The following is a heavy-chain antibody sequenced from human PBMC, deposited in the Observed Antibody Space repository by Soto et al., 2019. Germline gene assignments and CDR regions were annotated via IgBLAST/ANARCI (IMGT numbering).Heavy chain of an antibody. CDR1: GYTFTSYY. V-gene: IGHV1-46*01. D-gene: IGHD3-22*01. J-gene: IGHJ3*02. CDR2: INPSGGST. Sequence: EASVKVSCKASGYTFTSYYMHWVRQAPGQGLEWMGIINPSGGSTSYAQKFQGRVTMTRDTSTSTVYMELSSLRSEDTAVYYCARDEDDSSGQDDAFDIWGQGTMVTVSS. CDR3: ARDEDDSSGQDDAFDI.